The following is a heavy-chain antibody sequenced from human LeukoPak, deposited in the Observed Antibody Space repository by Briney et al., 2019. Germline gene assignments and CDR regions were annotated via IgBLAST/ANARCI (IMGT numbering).Heavy chain of an antibody. D-gene: IGHD2-15*01. Sequence: PGGSLRLSCAASGFTFSSYAMHWVRQTPGKGPEYVSAISSNGNSTYYANSVKGRFTISRDNSRNTLYLQMGSLRAEDMAVYYCARFVAAAAWGQGTLVTVSS. CDR3: ARFVAAAA. V-gene: IGHV3-64*01. J-gene: IGHJ5*02. CDR1: GFTFSSYA. CDR2: ISSNGNST.